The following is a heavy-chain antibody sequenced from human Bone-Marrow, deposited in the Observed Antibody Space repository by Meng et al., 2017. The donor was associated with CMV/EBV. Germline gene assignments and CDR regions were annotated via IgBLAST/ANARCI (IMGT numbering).Heavy chain of an antibody. D-gene: IGHD6-25*01. CDR1: GFTFSWYS. V-gene: IGHV3-74*03. Sequence: LSCAASGFTFSWYSMNWVRQAPGKGLEWVSRINTDGSNTTYADSVKGRFTISRDNAKNTLSLQLNGLRAEDTAVYYCARGRSGYYFDYWGQGTLVTVSS. J-gene: IGHJ4*02. CDR2: INTDGSNT. CDR3: ARGRSGYYFDY.